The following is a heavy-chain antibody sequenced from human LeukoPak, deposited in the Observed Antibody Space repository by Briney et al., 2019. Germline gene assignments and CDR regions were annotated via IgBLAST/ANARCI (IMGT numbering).Heavy chain of an antibody. D-gene: IGHD3-22*01. V-gene: IGHV3-21*01. J-gene: IGHJ5*02. CDR2: ISSSSSYI. CDR3: ARVPYDSSGYYLMGFDP. CDR1: GFTFSGYS. Sequence: PGGSLRLSCAASGFTFSGYSMNWVRQAPGRGLEWVSSISSSSSYIYYAESVKGRFTISRDNAKNSLFLQMNSLRAEDTAVYYCARVPYDSSGYYLMGFDPWGQGTLVTVSS.